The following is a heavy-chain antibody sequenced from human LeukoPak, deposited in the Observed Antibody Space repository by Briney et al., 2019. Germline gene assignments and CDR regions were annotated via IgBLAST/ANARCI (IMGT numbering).Heavy chain of an antibody. J-gene: IGHJ4*02. Sequence: SVKVSCKASGYTFTGSYIHWVRQAPGQGLEWVGRINPNSGGTSFAQKFQGSVTMTRDTSISAAYVKLSRLRSDDTAVYYCARGLENFDYWGQGTLVTVSS. CDR1: GYTFTGSY. CDR2: INPNSGGT. V-gene: IGHV1-2*06. CDR3: ARGLENFDY. D-gene: IGHD1-1*01.